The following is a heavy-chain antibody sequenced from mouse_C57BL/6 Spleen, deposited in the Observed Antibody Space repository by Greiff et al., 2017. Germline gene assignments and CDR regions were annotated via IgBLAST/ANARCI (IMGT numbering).Heavy chain of an antibody. CDR1: GYTFTSYW. D-gene: IGHD1-1*01. CDR2: IYPGSGST. CDR3: ARADYGSSQGYYAMYY. V-gene: IGHV1-55*01. Sequence: QVQLQQPGAELVKPGASVKLSCKASGYTFTSYWLTWVKQRPGQGLEWIGDIYPGSGSTNYNEKFKSKATLTVDTSSSTAYMQLSSLTSEDSAVYDCARADYGSSQGYYAMYYWGQGTSVTVSS. J-gene: IGHJ4*01.